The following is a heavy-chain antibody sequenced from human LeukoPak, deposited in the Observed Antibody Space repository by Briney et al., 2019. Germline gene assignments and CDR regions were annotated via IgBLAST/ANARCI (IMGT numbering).Heavy chain of an antibody. Sequence: GGSLRLSCAASGFTFSSYAMHWVRQAPGKGLEWVAVISCDGSNKYYADSVKGRFTISRDNSKNTLYLQMNSLRAEDTAVYYCARGFGELLEDFDYWGQGTLVTVSS. CDR2: ISCDGSNK. J-gene: IGHJ4*02. CDR3: ARGFGELLEDFDY. CDR1: GFTFSSYA. D-gene: IGHD3-10*01. V-gene: IGHV3-30*04.